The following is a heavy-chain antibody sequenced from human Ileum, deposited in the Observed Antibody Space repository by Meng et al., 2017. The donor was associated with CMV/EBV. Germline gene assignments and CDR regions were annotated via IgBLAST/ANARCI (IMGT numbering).Heavy chain of an antibody. CDR1: VGSFSGYY. D-gene: IGHD6-19*01. CDR2: INHSGST. J-gene: IGHJ4*02. CDR3: ARGRVAGV. V-gene: IGHV4-34*01. Sequence: QVQLQQWGAGLLMPSETLSLTCAVYVGSFSGYYCSWIRQPAGKGVEWIGEINHSGSTNYNPSLKSRVTISVDTSKNQFSLKLSSVTAADTAVYYCARGRVAGVWGQGTLVTVSS.